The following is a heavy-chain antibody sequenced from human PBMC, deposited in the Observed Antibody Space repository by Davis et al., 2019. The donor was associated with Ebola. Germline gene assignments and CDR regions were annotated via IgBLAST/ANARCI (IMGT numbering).Heavy chain of an antibody. CDR3: ARQGWSGYSLRHWLDP. CDR2: IYYSGIT. D-gene: IGHD3-3*01. J-gene: IGHJ5*02. V-gene: IGHV4-39*01. Sequence: SETLSPTCPLPGGSITSSSSYWCSIRHPPRNGLEWIGSIYYSGITYYNPSLKSRVTISVDTSKNQFSLKLRSVTAADTAVYYCARQGWSGYSLRHWLDPWGRGTLVTVSS. CDR1: GGSITSSSSY.